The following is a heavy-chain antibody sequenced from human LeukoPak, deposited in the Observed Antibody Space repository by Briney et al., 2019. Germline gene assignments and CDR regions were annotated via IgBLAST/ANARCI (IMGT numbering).Heavy chain of an antibody. CDR1: GGSISSYY. CDR2: IYYSGST. CDR3: ARDLGYYVMDY. J-gene: IGHJ4*02. V-gene: IGHV4-59*12. D-gene: IGHD3-10*02. Sequence: SETLSLTCTVSGGSISSYYWSWIRQPPGKGLEWIGYIYYSGSTNYNPSLKSRVTISVDTSKNQFSLKLSSVTAADTAVYYCARDLGYYVMDYWGQGTLVTVSS.